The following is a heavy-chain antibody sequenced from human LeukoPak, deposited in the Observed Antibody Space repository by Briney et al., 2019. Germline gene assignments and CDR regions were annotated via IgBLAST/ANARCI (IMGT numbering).Heavy chain of an antibody. J-gene: IGHJ6*03. V-gene: IGHV1-2*02. D-gene: IGHD3-3*01. Sequence: ASVKVSCKASGYTFTGYYMHWVRQAPGQGLEWMGWINPNSGGTNYAQKFQGRVTMTRDTSISTAYMELSRLRSDDTAVYYCARGSVYYDFWSGDRNYYYYYMDVWGIGTTVTVSS. CDR3: ARGSVYYDFWSGDRNYYYYYMDV. CDR1: GYTFTGYY. CDR2: INPNSGGT.